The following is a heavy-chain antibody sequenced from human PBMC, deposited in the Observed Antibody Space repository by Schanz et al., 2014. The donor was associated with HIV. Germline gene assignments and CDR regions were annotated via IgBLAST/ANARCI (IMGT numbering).Heavy chain of an antibody. CDR3: ARVANWDYYGMDV. CDR1: GFTFSNYA. Sequence: QVQLVESGGGVVQPGGSLRLSCVASGFTFSNYAMHWVRQAPGKGLEWVAVISYDGSNKYYADSVKGRFTISRDNSKNTLFLQMNSLRGEDTAVYYCARVANWDYYGMDVWGRGTTVTVSS. D-gene: IGHD3-16*01. J-gene: IGHJ6*02. CDR2: ISYDGSNK. V-gene: IGHV3-30-3*01.